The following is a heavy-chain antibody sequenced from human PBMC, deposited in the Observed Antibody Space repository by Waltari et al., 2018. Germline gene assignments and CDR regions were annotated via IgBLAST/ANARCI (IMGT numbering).Heavy chain of an antibody. CDR1: GFTFSSYW. J-gene: IGHJ4*02. CDR2: IKQDGIEK. CDR3: ARVYSSGWYRDFDY. D-gene: IGHD6-19*01. V-gene: IGHV3-7*01. Sequence: EVQLVESGGGLVQPGGSLRLSCAASGFTFSSYWMSWVRQAPGKGLEWVANIKQDGIEKYYVDSVKCRFTISRDNAKNSLYLQMNSLRAEDTAVYYCARVYSSGWYRDFDYWGQGTLVTVSS.